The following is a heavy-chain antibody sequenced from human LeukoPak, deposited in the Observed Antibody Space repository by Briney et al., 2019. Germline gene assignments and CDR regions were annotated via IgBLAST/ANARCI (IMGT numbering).Heavy chain of an antibody. CDR2: INPNSGGT. J-gene: IGHJ3*02. V-gene: IGHV1-2*02. D-gene: IGHD2-2*01. CDR3: ARGYCSSTSCRHDAFDI. Sequence: GASVKVSCKASGYTFTGYYMHWVRQAPGQGLEWMGWINPNSGGTNYAQKFQGRVTMTRDTSISTAYMELSRLRSDDTAVYYCARGYCSSTSCRHDAFDIWGQGTMVTVSS. CDR1: GYTFTGYY.